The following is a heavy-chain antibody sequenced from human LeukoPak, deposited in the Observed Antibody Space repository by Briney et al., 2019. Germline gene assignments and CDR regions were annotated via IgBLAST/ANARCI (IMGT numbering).Heavy chain of an antibody. Sequence: SQTLSLTCAVSGGSISSGGYSWSWIRQPPGKGLEWIGYIYHSGSTYYNPSLKSRVTISVDRSKNQFSLKLSSVTAADTAVYYCASLMVRGVLFDYWGQGTLVTVSS. D-gene: IGHD3-10*01. CDR2: IYHSGST. J-gene: IGHJ4*02. CDR3: ASLMVRGVLFDY. CDR1: GGSISSGGYS. V-gene: IGHV4-30-2*01.